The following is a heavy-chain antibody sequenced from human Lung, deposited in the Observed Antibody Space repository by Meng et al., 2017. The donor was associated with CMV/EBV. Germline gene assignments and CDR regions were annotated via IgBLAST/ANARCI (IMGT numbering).Heavy chain of an antibody. CDR1: GYIFTKYG. J-gene: IGHJ4*02. CDR2: ISAYNGDT. CDR3: ARDAGTKAVYGIGDY. V-gene: IGHV1-18*01. Sequence: ASVXVSXXASGYIFTKYGVNWMRQAPGQGPEWMGWISAYNGDTMYAPKVQGRVTMTTDTSTSTAYMELRGLRSDDTAVYYCARDAGTKAVYGIGDYWGQGXLVTVSS. D-gene: IGHD1-14*01.